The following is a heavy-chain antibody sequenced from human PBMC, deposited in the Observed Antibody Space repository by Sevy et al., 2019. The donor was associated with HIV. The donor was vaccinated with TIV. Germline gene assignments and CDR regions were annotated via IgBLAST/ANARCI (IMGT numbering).Heavy chain of an antibody. V-gene: IGHV3-15*01. CDR1: GFTFSNVW. D-gene: IGHD3-16*01. CDR2: IKSKTEGGTT. J-gene: IGHJ4*02. Sequence: GGSLRLSCAASGFTFSNVWMSWVRQAPGKGLEWVGHIKSKTEGGTTDYAAPVKGRFTISRDDSRNTLDLQMNSLEAEDTALYYCTTGGSILQHWGQGTLVTVSS. CDR3: TTGGSILQH.